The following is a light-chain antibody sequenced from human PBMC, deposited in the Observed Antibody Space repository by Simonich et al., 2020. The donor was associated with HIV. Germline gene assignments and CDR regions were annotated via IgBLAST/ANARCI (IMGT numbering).Light chain of an antibody. V-gene: IGKV4-1*01. J-gene: IGKJ4*01. Sequence: DIVMTQSPDSLAVSLGERATINCKSSQSVLFSSNNKNFLTWYQNKPGQPPKRLFYVASTRESGVPDRISGSGSGTDFTLTISSLQAEDVAVYYCQQFYSAPLTFGGGTKVEIK. CDR1: QSVLFSSNNKNF. CDR3: QQFYSAPLT. CDR2: VAS.